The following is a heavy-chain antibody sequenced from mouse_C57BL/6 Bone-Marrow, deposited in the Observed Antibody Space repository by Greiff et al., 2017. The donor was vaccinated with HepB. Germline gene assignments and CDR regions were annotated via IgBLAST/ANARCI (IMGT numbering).Heavy chain of an antibody. CDR3: TTSAYDYVDY. CDR2: IDPENGDT. D-gene: IGHD2-4*01. CDR1: GFNIKDDY. V-gene: IGHV14-4*01. Sequence: EVQLQQSGAELVRPGASVKLSCTASGFNIKDDYMHWVKQRPEQGLEWIGWIDPENGDTEYASKFQGKATITADTSSNTSYLQLSSLTSEATAVYYCTTSAYDYVDYWGQGTTLTVSS. J-gene: IGHJ2*01.